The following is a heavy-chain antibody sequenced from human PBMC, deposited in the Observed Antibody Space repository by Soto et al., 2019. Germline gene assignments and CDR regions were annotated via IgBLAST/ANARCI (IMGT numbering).Heavy chain of an antibody. CDR1: GFTFSSYA. V-gene: IGHV3-30-3*01. Sequence: QVQLVESGGGVVQPGRSLRLSCAASGFTFSSYAMHWVRQAPGKGLEWVAVILNDGSNKYYADSVKGRFTISRDNSKNTLYLQMNSLRDEDTAMYYCARDGIVGATRGYYFDDWGQGTLVTVSS. D-gene: IGHD1-26*01. CDR3: ARDGIVGATRGYYFDD. CDR2: ILNDGSNK. J-gene: IGHJ4*02.